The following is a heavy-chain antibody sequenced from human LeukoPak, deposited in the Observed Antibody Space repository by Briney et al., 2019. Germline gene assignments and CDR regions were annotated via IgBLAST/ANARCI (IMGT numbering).Heavy chain of an antibody. CDR1: GGSINNSNW. J-gene: IGHJ4*02. CDR2: FYHSGST. Sequence: PSYTLPLTHALSGGSINNSNWWIWVRQPPGKGLEWIGEFYHSGSTKYNPSLKRRVTISVDKSKNQFSLKLSSVTAADTAVYYCARVPGLGRYSGSYYSDYWGQGTLVTVSS. D-gene: IGHD1-26*01. CDR3: ARVPGLGRYSGSYYSDY. V-gene: IGHV4-4*02.